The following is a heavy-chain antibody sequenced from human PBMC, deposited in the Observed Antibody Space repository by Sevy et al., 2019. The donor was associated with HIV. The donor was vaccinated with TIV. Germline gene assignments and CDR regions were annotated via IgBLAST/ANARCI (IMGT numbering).Heavy chain of an antibody. J-gene: IGHJ3*02. CDR3: ARDNGRSRVRAVGAFDI. Sequence: GGSLRLSCAASGFTFSSYSMNWVRQAPGKGLEWVSSISSSSYIYYADSVKGRFTMSRDNAKNSLYLQMNSLGAEDTAVYYCARDNGRSRVRAVGAFDIWGQGTMVTVSS. CDR1: GFTFSSYS. D-gene: IGHD1-26*01. V-gene: IGHV3-21*01. CDR2: ISSSSYI.